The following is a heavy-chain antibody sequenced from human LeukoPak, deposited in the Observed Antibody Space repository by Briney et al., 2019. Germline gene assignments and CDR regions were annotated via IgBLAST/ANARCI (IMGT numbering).Heavy chain of an antibody. CDR3: AREVDYSTMRCYRGPFDY. Sequence: GGSLRLSCAASGFTFSTYAKHWVRGAPGKGVEGVAVIWNEGSNAYYADSVKGRFTISRHNSKNTLNLQMHSLRDEDTAVYYCAREVDYSTMRCYRGPFDYWGQGTLVTVSS. J-gene: IGHJ4*02. CDR1: GFTFSTYA. D-gene: IGHD2/OR15-2a*01. CDR2: IWNEGSNA. V-gene: IGHV3-33*01.